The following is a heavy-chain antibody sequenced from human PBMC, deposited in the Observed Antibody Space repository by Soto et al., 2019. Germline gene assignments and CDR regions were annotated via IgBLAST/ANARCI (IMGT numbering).Heavy chain of an antibody. J-gene: IGHJ4*02. V-gene: IGHV3-21*01. Sequence: GGSLRLSCAASGFSFSTYDMSWVRQAPGKGLEWVSSITTSGTHIYCADSVKGRFTISRDNAKNSLYLQMNSLRAEDTAVYYCARESGSYFLGLDYWGQGTLVTVYS. CDR1: GFSFSTYD. D-gene: IGHD1-26*01. CDR3: ARESGSYFLGLDY. CDR2: ITTSGTHI.